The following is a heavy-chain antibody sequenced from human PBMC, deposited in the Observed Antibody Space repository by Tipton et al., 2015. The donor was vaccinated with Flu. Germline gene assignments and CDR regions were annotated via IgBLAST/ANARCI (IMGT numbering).Heavy chain of an antibody. J-gene: IGHJ6*02. CDR3: ARGIRLLNSNYIYNYGMDL. CDR2: IHYSGSP. Sequence: LRLSCTVSGDSMRRDYFWGWIRQAPGKGLEWIGNIHYSGSPHYNPSLKSRVTISVDTSQKQVSLKLSSVTAADTAVYYCARGIRLLNSNYIYNYGMDLGGQGTTVTVSS. V-gene: IGHV4-38-2*02. D-gene: IGHD5-18*01. CDR1: GDSMRRDYF.